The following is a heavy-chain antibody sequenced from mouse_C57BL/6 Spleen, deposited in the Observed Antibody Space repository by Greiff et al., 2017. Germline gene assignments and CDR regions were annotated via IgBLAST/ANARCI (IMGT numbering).Heavy chain of an antibody. Sequence: VKLQQPGPELVKPGASVKLSCKASGYTFTSYGIPWVKQRPGQGLEWIGCIYPRAGSTNYNEKFKGKATWTVDTSSSTAYMELHSLTSEDSAVYYCARWGDGYGMAYWGQGTPVTVSA. V-gene: IGHV1-85*01. CDR1: GYTFTSYG. CDR2: IYPRAGST. J-gene: IGHJ4*01. CDR3: ARWGDGYGMAY. D-gene: IGHD2-3*01.